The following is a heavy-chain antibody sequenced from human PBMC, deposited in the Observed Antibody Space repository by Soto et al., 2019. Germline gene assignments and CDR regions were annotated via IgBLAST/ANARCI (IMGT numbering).Heavy chain of an antibody. CDR2: ISGSGGST. J-gene: IGHJ5*02. CDR1: VFTFSIYA. D-gene: IGHD3-3*01. V-gene: IGHV3-23*01. CDR3: AKGIRFLEWLLSTARFDP. Sequence: WGYLLLSCASSVFTFSIYAMSWVRQAPGKGLDWVSAISGSGGSTYYADSVKGRFTISRDNSKNTLYLQMNSLRAEDTAVYYCAKGIRFLEWLLSTARFDPWGQGTMVTGSS.